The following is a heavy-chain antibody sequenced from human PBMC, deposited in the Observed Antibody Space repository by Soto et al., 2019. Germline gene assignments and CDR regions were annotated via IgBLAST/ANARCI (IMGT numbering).Heavy chain of an antibody. D-gene: IGHD6-13*01. Sequence: QVQLQESGPGLVQPSGTLSLTCAVSGDSINNSHWWSWVRQTPGKGLEWIGETYHSGTTNYNPSLKTRVSISIDRSKKQFSLKINSVTAAETAVYYCAREVNSSPARGPNWFDPWGQGTLVTVSS. CDR3: AREVNSSPARGPNWFDP. V-gene: IGHV4-4*02. CDR2: TYHSGTT. J-gene: IGHJ5*02. CDR1: GDSINNSHW.